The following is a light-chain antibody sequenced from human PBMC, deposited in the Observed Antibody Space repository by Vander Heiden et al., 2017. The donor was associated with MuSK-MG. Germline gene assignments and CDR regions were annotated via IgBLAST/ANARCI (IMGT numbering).Light chain of an antibody. CDR2: AAS. Sequence: AIQMTQSPSSLSASVGDRVTITCRANQGIKNDLGWYQQKPGKAPNLLIYAASTLQSGVPSRFSGSGSGTDCTLTISSLQPEDFATYYCGQDGNYPLTFGGGTKVEIK. CDR1: QGIKND. J-gene: IGKJ4*02. CDR3: GQDGNYPLT. V-gene: IGKV1-6*01.